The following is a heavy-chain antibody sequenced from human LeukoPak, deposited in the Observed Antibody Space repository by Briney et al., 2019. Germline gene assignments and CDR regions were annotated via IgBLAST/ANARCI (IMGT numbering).Heavy chain of an antibody. CDR3: AKSSGYYSFYFDY. CDR2: ISGSGGST. D-gene: IGHD3-22*01. CDR1: GFTFSSYA. J-gene: IGHJ4*02. Sequence: GGSLRLSCAASGFTFSSYAMSWVRQAPGKGLEWVSVISGSGGSTYYADSVKGRFTIPRDNSKNTLYLQMNSLRAEDTAVYYCAKSSGYYSFYFDYWGQGTLVTVSS. V-gene: IGHV3-23*01.